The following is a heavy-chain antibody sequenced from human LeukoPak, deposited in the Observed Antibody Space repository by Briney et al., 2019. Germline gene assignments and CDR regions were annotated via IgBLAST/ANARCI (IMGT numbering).Heavy chain of an antibody. CDR2: IYYSGST. CDR1: GGSISSYY. Sequence: PSETLSLTCTVSGGSISSYYWSWIRQPPGKGLEWIGYIYYSGSTYYNPSLKSRVTISVDTSKNQFSLKLGSVTAADTAVYYCATSLRAFDIWGQGTMVTVSS. D-gene: IGHD3-10*01. CDR3: ATSLRAFDI. J-gene: IGHJ3*02. V-gene: IGHV4-59*01.